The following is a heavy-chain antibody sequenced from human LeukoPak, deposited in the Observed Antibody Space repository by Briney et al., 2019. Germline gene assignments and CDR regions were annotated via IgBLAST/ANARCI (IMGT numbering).Heavy chain of an antibody. J-gene: IGHJ4*02. CDR2: IYYNGST. CDR3: ARASILGPIDY. Sequence: SETLSLTCTVSGGSISSYCWSWIRQPPGKGLEWIGYIYYNGSTNYNPSLKSRVTISVDTSKNQFSLKLSSVTAADTAVYYCARASILGPIDYWGQGTLVTVSS. CDR1: GGSISSYC. V-gene: IGHV4-59*01.